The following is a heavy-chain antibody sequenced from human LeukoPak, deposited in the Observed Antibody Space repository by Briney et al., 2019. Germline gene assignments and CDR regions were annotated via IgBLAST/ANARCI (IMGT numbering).Heavy chain of an antibody. V-gene: IGHV3-30*18. CDR3: AKMDNYYYYGMDV. CDR2: ISYDGSNK. J-gene: IGHJ6*02. Sequence: GGSLRLSCAASGFTFSSYGMHWVRQAPGKGLEWVAVISYDGSNKYYADSVKGRFTISRDNSKNTLYLQMNSLRAEDTAVYYCAKMDNYYYYGMDVWGQGTTVAVSS. CDR1: GFTFSSYG. D-gene: IGHD2-2*03.